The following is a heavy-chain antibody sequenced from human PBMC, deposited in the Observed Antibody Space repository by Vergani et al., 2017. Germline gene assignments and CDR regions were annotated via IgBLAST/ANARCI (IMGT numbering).Heavy chain of an antibody. CDR2: ISPDGFST. CDR3: ARVGLWFGEQRGWDFQH. Sequence: QVQLVQSGAEVGKPGASVKISCKASGYTFTAYYIHWVRQAPEQGLEWVGVISPDGFSTFYAQKFQGRVTITRDTSTSTVYVEVTSLRSDDTAVYYCARVGLWFGEQRGWDFQHWGQGTLVTVSS. J-gene: IGHJ1*01. CDR1: GYTFTAYY. V-gene: IGHV1-46*01. D-gene: IGHD3-10*01.